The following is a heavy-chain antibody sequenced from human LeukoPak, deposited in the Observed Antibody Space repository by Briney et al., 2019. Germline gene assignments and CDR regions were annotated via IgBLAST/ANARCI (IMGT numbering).Heavy chain of an antibody. CDR2: ISSRSSYI. CDR3: ARVHQGGSWDY. CDR1: GFTFSSYS. J-gene: IGHJ4*02. V-gene: IGHV3-21*01. D-gene: IGHD6-19*01. Sequence: PGGSLRLSCAASGFTFSSYSMNWVRQAPGKGLEWVSSISSRSSYIYYADSVKGRFTISRDNAKSSLYLQMNSLRAEDTAVYYCARVHQGGSWDYWGQGTLVTVSS.